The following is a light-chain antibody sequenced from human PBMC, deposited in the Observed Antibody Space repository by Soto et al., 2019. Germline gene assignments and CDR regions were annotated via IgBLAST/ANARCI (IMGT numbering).Light chain of an antibody. CDR1: QSVSSSY. CDR3: QHYGYPPPTWT. V-gene: IGKV3-20*01. Sequence: EIVLTQSPGTLSLSPGERATLSCRASQSVSSSYLAWYQQKPGQAPRLLIYYVSSRATGIPDRFSGSGSGTDFTLTISRLEPEDFAVYYCQHYGYPPPTWTFGQGTKVEIK. J-gene: IGKJ1*01. CDR2: YVS.